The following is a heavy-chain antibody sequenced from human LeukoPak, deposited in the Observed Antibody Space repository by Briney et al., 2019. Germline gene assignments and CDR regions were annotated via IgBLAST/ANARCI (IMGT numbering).Heavy chain of an antibody. CDR3: ARDYSSLMRQGVNWFDP. V-gene: IGHV4-39*07. D-gene: IGHD3-10*01. Sequence: PSETLSLTCTVSGGSLSSSSYYWGWLRQPPGKGLEWIGRIYYSGSTYYNPSLKSRVTISVDTSKNQCSLKLSSVTAADTAVYYCARDYSSLMRQGVNWFDPWGQGTLVTVSS. CDR1: GGSLSSSSYY. J-gene: IGHJ5*02. CDR2: IYYSGST.